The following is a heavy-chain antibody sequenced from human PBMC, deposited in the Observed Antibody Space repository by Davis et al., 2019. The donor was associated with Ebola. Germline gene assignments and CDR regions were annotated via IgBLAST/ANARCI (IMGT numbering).Heavy chain of an antibody. CDR2: IYYSGST. D-gene: IGHD3-10*01. CDR3: ARGNLEVVRGVIGFDY. CDR1: GGSIRSGGYY. Sequence: PSETLSLTCTVSGGSIRSGGYYWSWIRQHPGKGLEWIGYIYYSGSTYYNPSLKSRVTISVDTSKNQFSLKLSSVTAADTAVYYCARGNLEVVRGVIGFDYWGQGTLVTVSS. V-gene: IGHV4-31*03. J-gene: IGHJ4*02.